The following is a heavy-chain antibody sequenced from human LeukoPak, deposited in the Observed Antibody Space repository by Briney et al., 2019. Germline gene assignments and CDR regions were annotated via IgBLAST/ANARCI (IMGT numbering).Heavy chain of an antibody. D-gene: IGHD4-17*01. CDR2: IRYDGSNK. V-gene: IGHV3-30*02. CDR3: ARENDYTDYGQDYNYYMDV. J-gene: IGHJ6*03. Sequence: PGGSLSLSCAASGFIFSTYGMHWVRQAPGKGLEWVAFIRYDGSNKYYADSVKGRFTISRDNAKNSLYLQMNSLRADDTAVYYCARENDYTDYGQDYNYYMDVWGNGTTVTVSS. CDR1: GFIFSTYG.